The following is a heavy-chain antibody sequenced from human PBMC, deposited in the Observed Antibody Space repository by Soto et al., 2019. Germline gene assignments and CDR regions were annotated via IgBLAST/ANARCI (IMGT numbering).Heavy chain of an antibody. CDR1: GFTFSSYG. CDR3: ARGLGYCSSTSCYSVNALDY. CDR2: IWYDGSNK. J-gene: IGHJ4*02. D-gene: IGHD2-2*02. Sequence: LRLSCAASGFTFSSYGMHWVRQAPGKGLEWVAVIWYDGSNKYYADSVRGRFTISRDNSKNTLYLQMNSLRAEDTAVYYCARGLGYCSSTSCYSVNALDYWGQGTLVTVSS. V-gene: IGHV3-33*01.